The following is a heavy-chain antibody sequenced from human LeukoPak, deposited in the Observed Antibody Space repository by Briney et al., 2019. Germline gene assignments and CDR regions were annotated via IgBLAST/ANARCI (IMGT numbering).Heavy chain of an antibody. CDR2: IYYSGST. D-gene: IGHD5-12*01. CDR3: AREAGGYSGYDYYFDY. CDR1: GVSISSGGYY. J-gene: IGHJ4*02. V-gene: IGHV4-61*08. Sequence: SETLSLTSTVSGVSISSGGYYWSWIRQPPGKGLEWSVYIYYSGSTNYNPSLKSRVTISVDTSKNQFSLKLSSVTAADTAVYYCAREAGGYSGYDYYFDYWGQGTLVTVSS.